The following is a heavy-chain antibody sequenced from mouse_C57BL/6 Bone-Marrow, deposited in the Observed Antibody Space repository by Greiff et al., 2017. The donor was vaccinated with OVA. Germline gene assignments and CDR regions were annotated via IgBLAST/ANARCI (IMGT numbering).Heavy chain of an antibody. V-gene: IGHV5-16*01. CDR3: ARALYGNYDY. Sequence: EVKLVESEGGLVQPGSSMKLSCTASGFTFSDYYMAWVRQVPEKGLEWGANINYDGSSTYYLDSLKSRFIISRDNAKNILYLQMSSLKSEDTATYYCARALYGNYDYWGQGTTLTVSS. J-gene: IGHJ2*01. CDR1: GFTFSDYY. D-gene: IGHD2-1*01. CDR2: INYDGSST.